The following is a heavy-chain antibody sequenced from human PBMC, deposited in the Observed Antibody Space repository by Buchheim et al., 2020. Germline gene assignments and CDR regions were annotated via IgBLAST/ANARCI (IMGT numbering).Heavy chain of an antibody. CDR2: INPNSGGT. V-gene: IGHV1-2*04. J-gene: IGHJ5*02. CDR1: GYTFTGYY. D-gene: IGHD5-12*01. Sequence: QVQLVQSGAEVKKPGASVKVSCKASGYTFTGYYMHWVRQAPGQGLEWMGWINPNSGGTNYAQKFQGWVTMTRDTFIRSAYMELSRLRSDDTAVYYCARGSDIVATMMNWFDPWGQGTL. CDR3: ARGSDIVATMMNWFDP.